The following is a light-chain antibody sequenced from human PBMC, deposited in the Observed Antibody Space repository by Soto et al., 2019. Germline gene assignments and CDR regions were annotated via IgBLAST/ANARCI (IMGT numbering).Light chain of an antibody. CDR3: QQYSNWPPLT. CDR2: GAS. J-gene: IGKJ4*01. V-gene: IGKV3D-15*01. Sequence: VMTQSPATLSVSPGERATLSCRASQSVSNNLAWYQQKPGQPPRLLIYGASTRATGIPGRFSGSGSGTEFTLTISSLQSEDFAVYYCQQYSNWPPLTFGGGTKVEFK. CDR1: QSVSNN.